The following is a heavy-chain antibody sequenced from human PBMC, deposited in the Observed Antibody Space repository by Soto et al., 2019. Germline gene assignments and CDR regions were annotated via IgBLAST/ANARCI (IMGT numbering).Heavy chain of an antibody. J-gene: IGHJ4*02. V-gene: IGHV3-30-3*01. CDR3: ARDLLDDITMVRGVPDY. D-gene: IGHD3-10*01. CDR2: ISYDGSNK. CDR1: GFTFSSYA. Sequence: GGSLRLSCAASGFTFSSYAMHWVRQAPGKGLEWVAVISYDGSNKYYADSVKGRFTISRDNSKNTLYLQMNSLRAEDTAVYYCARDLLDDITMVRGVPDYWGQGTLVTVSS.